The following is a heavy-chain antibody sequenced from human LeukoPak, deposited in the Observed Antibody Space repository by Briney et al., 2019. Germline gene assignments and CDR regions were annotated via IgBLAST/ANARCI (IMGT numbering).Heavy chain of an antibody. V-gene: IGHV3-7*01. CDR2: IKQDGSEK. Sequence: PGGSLRLSCAASGFIFSSYWMSWVRQAPGKGLEWVANIKQDGSEKYYVDSVKGRFTISRDNAKNSLYLQMNSLRAEDTAVYYCAREGGWYPERFDYWGQGTLVTVSS. D-gene: IGHD6-19*01. CDR1: GFIFSSYW. J-gene: IGHJ4*02. CDR3: AREGGWYPERFDY.